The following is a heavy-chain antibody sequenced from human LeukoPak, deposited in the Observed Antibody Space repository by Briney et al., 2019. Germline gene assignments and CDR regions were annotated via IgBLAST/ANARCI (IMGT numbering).Heavy chain of an antibody. J-gene: IGHJ3*02. D-gene: IGHD4-17*01. CDR2: IIPIFGTA. CDR1: GGTFSSYA. Sequence: SVKVSCKASGGTFSSYATSWVRQAPGQGLEWMGGIIPIFGTANYAQKFQGRVTITADESTSTAYMELSSLRSEDTAVYYCAREDLPADFGYGDSRGPDAFDIWGQGTMVTVSS. V-gene: IGHV1-69*13. CDR3: AREDLPADFGYGDSRGPDAFDI.